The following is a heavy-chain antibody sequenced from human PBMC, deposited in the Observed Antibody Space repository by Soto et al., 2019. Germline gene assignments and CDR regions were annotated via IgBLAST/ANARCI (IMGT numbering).Heavy chain of an antibody. CDR2: IIPISGRT. J-gene: IGHJ4*02. CDR1: GGTFSSLG. Sequence: QVQLVQSGAEVKRPGSSVKVSCEASGGTFSSLGFTWVRQAPGQGLEWMGGIIPISGRTTFAPKFLGRVTITADESTRTTYLELPALTSDDTAIYFCATRGTQGRWLVFAGYWGQGTMVTVSS. D-gene: IGHD6-19*01. V-gene: IGHV1-69*01. CDR3: ATRGTQGRWLVFAGY.